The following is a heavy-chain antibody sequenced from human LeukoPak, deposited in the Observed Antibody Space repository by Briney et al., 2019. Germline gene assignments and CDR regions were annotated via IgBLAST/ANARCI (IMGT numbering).Heavy chain of an antibody. D-gene: IGHD3-22*01. CDR2: IYYSGST. J-gene: IGHJ4*02. Sequence: PSETLSLTCTVSGGSISSYYWSWIRQPPGKGLEWIGYIYYSGSTNYNPSLKSRVTISVDTSKNQFSLKLSSVTAADTAVYYCARCFSGYYYQYYFDYWGQGTLVTVSS. CDR3: ARCFSGYYYQYYFDY. CDR1: GGSISSYY. V-gene: IGHV4-59*01.